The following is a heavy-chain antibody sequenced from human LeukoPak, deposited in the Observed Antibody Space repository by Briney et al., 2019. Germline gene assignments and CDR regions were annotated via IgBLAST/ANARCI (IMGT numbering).Heavy chain of an antibody. D-gene: IGHD3-9*01. J-gene: IGHJ4*02. CDR1: GFIFSSYG. CDR2: ISGSGGST. Sequence: GGSLRLSCAASGFIFSSYGMNWVRQAPGKGLEWVSGISGSGGSTYYADSVKGRFTISRDNSKNTLYLQMNSLRAEDTAVYFCVIVRAEGAIRYFDWSIWGWGQGTLVTVSS. V-gene: IGHV3-23*01. CDR3: VIVRAEGAIRYFDWSIWG.